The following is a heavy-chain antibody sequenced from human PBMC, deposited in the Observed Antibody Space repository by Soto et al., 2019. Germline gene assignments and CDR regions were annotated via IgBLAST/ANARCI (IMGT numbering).Heavy chain of an antibody. CDR2: ISGSGTTA. CDR1: GFIFSSYA. J-gene: IGHJ3*02. Sequence: LRLSCAASGFIFSSYAMSWVRQAPGKGLEWVSAISGSGTTAYYADSVKGRFTFSRDNSKKTMYLQMNSLRAEDTAVYYCAKTTDGWFSAFEIWGQGTMVTVS. CDR3: AKTTDGWFSAFEI. D-gene: IGHD6-19*01. V-gene: IGHV3-23*01.